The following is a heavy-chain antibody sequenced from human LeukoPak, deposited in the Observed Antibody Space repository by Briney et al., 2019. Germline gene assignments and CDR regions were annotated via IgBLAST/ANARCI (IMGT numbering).Heavy chain of an antibody. CDR3: VRLLDRDY. V-gene: IGHV3-74*01. CDR1: GFTFSNYW. Sequence: GGSLRLSCAASGFTFSNYWMHWVRQAPGKGLVWVSRISTDGSSTNYADSVKGRFTISGDNARNTVYLQMNSLRAEDTAVYYCVRLLDRDYWGQGTLVTVSS. D-gene: IGHD3-3*01. J-gene: IGHJ4*02. CDR2: ISTDGSST.